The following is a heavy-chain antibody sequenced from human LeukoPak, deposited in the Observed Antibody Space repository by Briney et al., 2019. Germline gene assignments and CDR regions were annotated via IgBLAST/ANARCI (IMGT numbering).Heavy chain of an antibody. Sequence: SETLSLTCTVSGGSIRGHWWTWVRQPPGRGLEWIGDAFYTGSINYSPSLKSRLTLSLDTSRNLFSLDLRSVTAADTAIYYCARRNTADASSDFWGQGTLVSASS. D-gene: IGHD4-17*01. V-gene: IGHV4-59*08. CDR2: AFYTGSI. CDR3: ARRNTADASSDF. CDR1: GGSIRGHW. J-gene: IGHJ4*02.